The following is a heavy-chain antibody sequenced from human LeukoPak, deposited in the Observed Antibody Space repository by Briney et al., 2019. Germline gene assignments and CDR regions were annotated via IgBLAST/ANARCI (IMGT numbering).Heavy chain of an antibody. D-gene: IGHD1-14*01. V-gene: IGHV3-11*03. J-gene: IGHJ4*02. CDR1: GFTFSDYY. CDR2: ISGTSSYT. Sequence: GGSLRLSCAASGFTFSDYYMSWIRQAPGKGLEWVSYISGTSSYTNYADSVKGRFTVSRDNPKNTLFLQMNSLRAEDTAVYYCAKREPFDYWGQGILVTVSS. CDR3: AKREPFDY.